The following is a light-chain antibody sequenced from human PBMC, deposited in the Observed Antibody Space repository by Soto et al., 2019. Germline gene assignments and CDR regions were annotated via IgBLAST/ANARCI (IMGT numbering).Light chain of an antibody. J-gene: IGKJ1*01. CDR3: QQYTSYSGT. Sequence: DIQMTQSPSTLSASVGDRVTITCRASQSISNWLAWYQQKPGKAPKLLTYKASSLESGVPSRFSGSGSGTEFTLTISSLQPDDFATYYCQQYTSYSGTFGQGTKVEIK. V-gene: IGKV1-5*03. CDR2: KAS. CDR1: QSISNW.